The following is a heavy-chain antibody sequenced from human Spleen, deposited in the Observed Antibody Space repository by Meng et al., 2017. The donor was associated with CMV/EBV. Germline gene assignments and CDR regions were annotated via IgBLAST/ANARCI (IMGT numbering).Heavy chain of an antibody. Sequence: LSLTCAASGFTFSSYGMHWVRQAPGKGLEWVAFIRYDGSNKYYADSVKGRFTISRDNSKNTLYLQMNSLRAEDTAVYYCAKDLSLRGYSSSWGYWGQGTLVTVSS. D-gene: IGHD6-13*01. CDR1: GFTFSSYG. V-gene: IGHV3-30*02. CDR2: IRYDGSNK. CDR3: AKDLSLRGYSSSWGY. J-gene: IGHJ4*02.